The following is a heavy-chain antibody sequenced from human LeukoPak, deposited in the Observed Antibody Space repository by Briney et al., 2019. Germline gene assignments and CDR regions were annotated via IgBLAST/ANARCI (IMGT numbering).Heavy chain of an antibody. CDR2: ISYDGSNK. J-gene: IGHJ3*02. CDR1: GFTFSSYA. D-gene: IGHD5-12*01. V-gene: IGHV3-30-3*01. Sequence: PGGSLSLSCAASGFTFSSYAMHWVRQAPGKGLEWVAVISYDGSNKYYADSVKGRFTISRDNSKNTLYLQMNSLRAEDTAVYYCAREASVATPYAFDIWGQGIMVTVSS. CDR3: AREASVATPYAFDI.